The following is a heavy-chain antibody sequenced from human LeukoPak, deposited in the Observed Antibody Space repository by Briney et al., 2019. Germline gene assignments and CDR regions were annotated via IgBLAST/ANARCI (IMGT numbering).Heavy chain of an antibody. CDR3: ARDSGYYGSGSYYNTIDY. Sequence: SETLSLTFPVTGGSISSYYWSWIRQPPGKGLAWIGYSYYSGSTNYNPSLKSRVTISVDTSKIQFSLKLSSVTAADTAVYYCARDSGYYGSGSYYNTIDYWGQGTLVTVSS. CDR2: SYYSGST. D-gene: IGHD3-10*01. CDR1: GGSISSYY. J-gene: IGHJ4*02. V-gene: IGHV4-59*01.